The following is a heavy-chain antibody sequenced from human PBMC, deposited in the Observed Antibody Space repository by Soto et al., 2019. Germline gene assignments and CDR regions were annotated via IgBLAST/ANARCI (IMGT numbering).Heavy chain of an antibody. CDR3: AGKSGYSYALDYYGMDV. D-gene: IGHD5-18*01. CDR1: GGRFSSYT. J-gene: IGHJ6*02. V-gene: IGHV1-69*02. CDR2: IIPILGIA. Sequence: SVKVSCTASGGRFSSYTISWVRQAPGQGLEWMGRIIPILGIANYAQKFQGRVTMTEDTSTDTAYMELSSLRSEDTAVYYCAGKSGYSYALDYYGMDVWGQGTTVTVSS.